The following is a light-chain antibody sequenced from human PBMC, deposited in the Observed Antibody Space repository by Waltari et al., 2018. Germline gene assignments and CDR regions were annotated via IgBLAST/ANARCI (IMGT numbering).Light chain of an antibody. Sequence: EIVMTQSPGTLSVSPGEKATLSCRASQSVSSNLAWYQQKPGQSPRLLIYGASTRATGIPARFSGSGSGTDFILTISSLQSEDFAVYYCQHSDTFGQGTKLEIK. CDR3: QHSDT. CDR2: GAS. CDR1: QSVSSN. J-gene: IGKJ2*01. V-gene: IGKV3-15*01.